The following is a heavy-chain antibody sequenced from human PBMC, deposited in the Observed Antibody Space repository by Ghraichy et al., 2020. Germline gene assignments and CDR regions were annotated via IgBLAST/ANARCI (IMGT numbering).Heavy chain of an antibody. CDR1: GYTFTKIS. D-gene: IGHD6-13*01. Sequence: ASVKVSCRVSGYTFTKISMHWVRQAPGKGLEWLGGFDPETDSPIYSLKFQGRVTMTAETPTDAAYIEVRSLRFDDTAVYYCTPSRWAASGPFDFWGQGTLVTVSS. CDR3: TPSRWAASGPFDF. CDR2: FDPETDSP. V-gene: IGHV1-24*01. J-gene: IGHJ4*02.